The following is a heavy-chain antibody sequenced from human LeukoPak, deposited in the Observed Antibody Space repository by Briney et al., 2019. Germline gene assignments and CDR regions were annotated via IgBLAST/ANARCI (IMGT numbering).Heavy chain of an antibody. J-gene: IGHJ5*01. D-gene: IGHD2-21*01. V-gene: IGHV4-39*01. CDR1: GHSISTSTYY. CDR2: VFHSVDT. Sequence: SETLSLTCSVSGHSISTSTYYWGWIRQPPGKALDWIGSVFHSVDTYYNPSLKSRITMSVDTSKNQFSLKLSSVTATDTAVYFCPRHSTNIPPDWFDSWGPGTLVIVSS. CDR3: PRHSTNIPPDWFDS.